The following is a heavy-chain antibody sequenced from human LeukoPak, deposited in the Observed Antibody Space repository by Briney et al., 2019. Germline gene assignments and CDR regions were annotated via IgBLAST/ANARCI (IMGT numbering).Heavy chain of an antibody. J-gene: IGHJ6*02. V-gene: IGHV1-69*13. CDR1: GGTFSSYA. Sequence: SVKVSCKASGGTFSSYAISWVRQAPGQGLEWMGGIIPIFGTANYAQKFQGRVTITADESTSTAYMELSSLRSEDTAVYYCAREPTTYYYYYYGMDVWGQGTTVTVSS. CDR3: AREPTTYYYYYYGMDV. CDR2: IIPIFGTA. D-gene: IGHD1-1*01.